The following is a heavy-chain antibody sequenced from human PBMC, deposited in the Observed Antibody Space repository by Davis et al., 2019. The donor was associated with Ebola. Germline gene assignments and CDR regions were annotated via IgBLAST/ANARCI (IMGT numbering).Heavy chain of an antibody. Sequence: HTGGSLRLSCAASGFTFSSYWMHWVRQAPGKGLVWVSRINSDGSSTSYADSVKGRFTISRDNAKNTLYLQMNGLRVEDTAIYYCAKDTSNIWFDIWGQGTNVTVSS. CDR1: GFTFSSYW. D-gene: IGHD1-26*01. CDR2: INSDGSST. CDR3: AKDTSNIWFDI. V-gene: IGHV3-74*01. J-gene: IGHJ3*02.